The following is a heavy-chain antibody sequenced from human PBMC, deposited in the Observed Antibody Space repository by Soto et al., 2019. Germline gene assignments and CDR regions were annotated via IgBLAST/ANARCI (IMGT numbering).Heavy chain of an antibody. CDR3: ARNLMDYDILTGYYMGYYFDY. V-gene: IGHV1-3*01. J-gene: IGHJ4*01. CDR2: INAGNGNT. CDR1: GYIFTDYY. Sequence: ASVKVSCKASGYIFTDYYMHWVRQAPGQELGWMGWINAGNGNTKYSQKFQGRVTITRDTSASTAYMELSSLRSEDTAVYYCARNLMDYDILTGYYMGYYFDYWG. D-gene: IGHD3-9*01.